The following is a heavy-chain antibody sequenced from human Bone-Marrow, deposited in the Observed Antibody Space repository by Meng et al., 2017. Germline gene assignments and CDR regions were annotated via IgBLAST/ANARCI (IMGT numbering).Heavy chain of an antibody. CDR1: GFTFSSYE. CDR2: ISSSGSTI. CDR3: ARGDPSGSYYYYYYGMDV. V-gene: IGHV3-48*03. D-gene: IGHD1-26*01. J-gene: IGHJ6*02. Sequence: GESLKISCAASGFTFSSYEMNWVRQAPGMGLEWVSYISSSGSTIYYADSVKGRFTISRDNAKNSLYLQMNSLRAEDTAVYYCARGDPSGSYYYYYYGMDVWGQGTTVTVSS.